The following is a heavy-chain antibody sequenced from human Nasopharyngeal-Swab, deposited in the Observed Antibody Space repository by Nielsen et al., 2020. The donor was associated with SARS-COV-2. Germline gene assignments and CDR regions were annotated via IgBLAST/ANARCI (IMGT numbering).Heavy chain of an antibody. CDR2: ISASGGST. D-gene: IGHD6-13*01. J-gene: IGHJ6*04. Sequence: WIRQPPGKGLEWVSAISASGGSTYYADSVKGRFTISRDNSKNTLYLQMNSLRAEDTAVYYCAKVPSSSWYVDYYYGMDVWGKGTKV. CDR3: AKVPSSSWYVDYYYGMDV. V-gene: IGHV3-23*01.